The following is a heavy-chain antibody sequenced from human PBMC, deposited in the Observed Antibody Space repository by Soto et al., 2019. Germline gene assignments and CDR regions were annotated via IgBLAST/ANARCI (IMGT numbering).Heavy chain of an antibody. CDR3: AREATIFGVVAWFDP. J-gene: IGHJ5*02. D-gene: IGHD3-3*01. Sequence: SVKVSCTASGGTFSSYAISWVRQAPGQGLEWMGGIIPIFGTANYAQKFQGRVTITADESTSTAYMELSSLRSEDTAVYYCAREATIFGVVAWFDPWGQGTLVTVSS. CDR1: GGTFSSYA. CDR2: IIPIFGTA. V-gene: IGHV1-69*13.